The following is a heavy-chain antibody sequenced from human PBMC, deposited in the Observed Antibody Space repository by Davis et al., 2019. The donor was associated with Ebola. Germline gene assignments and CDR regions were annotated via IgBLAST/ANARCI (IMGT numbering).Heavy chain of an antibody. CDR2: IYSGGST. D-gene: IGHD3-22*01. CDR1: GFTVSSNY. CDR3: ASDGGVGYYDSTYYFDY. V-gene: IGHV3-66*01. J-gene: IGHJ4*02. Sequence: GESLKISCAASGFTVSSNYMSWVRQAPGKGLEWVSVIYSGGSTYYADSVKGRFTISRDNSKNTLYLQMNSLRAEDTAVYYCASDGGVGYYDSTYYFDYWGQGTLVTVSS.